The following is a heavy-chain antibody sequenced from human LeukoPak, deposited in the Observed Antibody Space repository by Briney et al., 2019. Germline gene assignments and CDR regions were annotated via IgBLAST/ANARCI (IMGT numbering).Heavy chain of an antibody. CDR1: GFTFNNYG. J-gene: IGHJ4*02. CDR2: IIGSGVNT. V-gene: IGHV3-23*01. CDR3: VRGYIGPDY. Sequence: GGSLRLSCAASGFTFNNYGMSWVRQTPGKGLEWVSSIIGSGVNTYYADSVKGRFTISSDNSKNTLCLQMNCLGDEDTAVYYCVRGYIGPDYWGQGTLVTVSS. D-gene: IGHD5-18*01.